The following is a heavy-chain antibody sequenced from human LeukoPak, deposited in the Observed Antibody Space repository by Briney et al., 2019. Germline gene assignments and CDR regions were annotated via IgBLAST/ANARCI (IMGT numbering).Heavy chain of an antibody. CDR1: GFTFSSYA. J-gene: IGHJ3*02. D-gene: IGHD4-17*01. V-gene: IGHV3-30-3*01. Sequence: PGRSLRLSCAASGFTFSSYAMHWVRQAPGKGLEWVAVISYDGSNKYYADSVKGRFTISRDNSKNTLYLQMNSLRAEDTAVYYCAREYGDYEDAFDIGGQGTMVTVSS. CDR2: ISYDGSNK. CDR3: AREYGDYEDAFDI.